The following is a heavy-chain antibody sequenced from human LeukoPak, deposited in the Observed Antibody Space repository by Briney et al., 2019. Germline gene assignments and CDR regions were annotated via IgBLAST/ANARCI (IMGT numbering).Heavy chain of an antibody. J-gene: IGHJ5*02. CDR1: GFTFSSYG. D-gene: IGHD6-19*01. CDR3: AKDGIAVAGIIGNWFDP. Sequence: PGRSLRLSCAASGFTFSSYGMYWVRQAPGKGLEWVAVISYDGSNKYYADSVKGRFTISRDNSKNTLYLQMNSLRAEDTAVYYCAKDGIAVAGIIGNWFDPWGQGTLVTVSS. V-gene: IGHV3-30*18. CDR2: ISYDGSNK.